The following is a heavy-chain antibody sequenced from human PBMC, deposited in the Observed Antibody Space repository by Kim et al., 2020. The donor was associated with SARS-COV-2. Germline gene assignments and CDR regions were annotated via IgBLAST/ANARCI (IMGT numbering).Heavy chain of an antibody. CDR2: IYFTGSA. CDR3: AREHYDILTSPYSWLDP. V-gene: IGHV4-59*11. Sequence: SETLSLTCTVSGGSLTGHYWTWLRQPPGKGLEWIGYIYFTGSAVYNPSLKSRVSISVDTSKRQFSLKLTSATTADTAIYFCAREHYDILTSPYSWLDPWGQGVLVTVSS. CDR1: GGSLTGHY. D-gene: IGHD3-9*01. J-gene: IGHJ5*02.